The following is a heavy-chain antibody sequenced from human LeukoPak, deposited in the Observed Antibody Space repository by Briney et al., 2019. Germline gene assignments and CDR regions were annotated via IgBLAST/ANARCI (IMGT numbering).Heavy chain of an antibody. CDR3: ARDSAMQWLVQAGLDY. CDR2: INPNSGGT. J-gene: IGHJ4*02. D-gene: IGHD6-19*01. V-gene: IGHV1-2*02. Sequence: GASVKVSCKASGYTFTGYYMHWVRQAPGQGLEWMGWINPNSGGTNYAQKFQGRVTMTRDTSISTAYMELSRLRSDDTAVYYCARDSAMQWLVQAGLDYWGQGTLVTVSS. CDR1: GYTFTGYY.